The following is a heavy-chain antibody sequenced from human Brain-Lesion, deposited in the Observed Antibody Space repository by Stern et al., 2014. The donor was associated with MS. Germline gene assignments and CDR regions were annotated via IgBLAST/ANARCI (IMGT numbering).Heavy chain of an antibody. V-gene: IGHV4-61*02. Sequence: VQLVESGPGLVKPSQTLSLTCTVSGASISSGTYFWTWIRQPAGKGLEWIGRISTSGSPTYNPSLKSRVTISRDTSKKEFSLKLSSVTAADTAVYYCARAYYYDTSGDSDAFNIWGQGTQVTVSS. CDR1: GASISSGTYF. J-gene: IGHJ3*02. D-gene: IGHD3-22*01. CDR3: ARAYYYDTSGDSDAFNI. CDR2: ISTSGSP.